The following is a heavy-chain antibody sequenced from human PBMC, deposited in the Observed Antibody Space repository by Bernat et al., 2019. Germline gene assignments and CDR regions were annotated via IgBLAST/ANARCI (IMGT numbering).Heavy chain of an antibody. CDR1: GFTFSSYS. D-gene: IGHD4-17*01. CDR3: TGDGSLVGDGEGSFVDY. CDR2: ISSSSSTI. Sequence: EVQLVESGGGLVQPGGSLRLSCAASGFTFSSYSMHWVRQAPGKGLEWVSYISSSSSTIYYADSVKGRFTISRDNAKNSLYLQMNSLRAEDTAVYYCTGDGSLVGDGEGSFVDYWGQGTLVTVSS. V-gene: IGHV3-48*01. J-gene: IGHJ4*02.